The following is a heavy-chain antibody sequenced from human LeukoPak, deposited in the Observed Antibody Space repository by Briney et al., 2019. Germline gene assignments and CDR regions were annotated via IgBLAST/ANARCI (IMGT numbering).Heavy chain of an antibody. CDR1: GFTFSSYA. Sequence: GGSLRLSCAASGFTFSSYAMHWVRQAPGKGLEWVAVISYDGSNKYYADSVKGRFTISRDNSKNTLYLQMNSLRAEDTAVYYCARGCLGRPPRDYWGQGTLVTVSS. CDR3: ARGCLGRPPRDY. CDR2: ISYDGSNK. D-gene: IGHD7-27*01. J-gene: IGHJ4*02. V-gene: IGHV3-30-3*01.